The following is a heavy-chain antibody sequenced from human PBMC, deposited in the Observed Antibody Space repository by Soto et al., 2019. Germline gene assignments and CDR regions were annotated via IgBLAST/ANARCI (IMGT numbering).Heavy chain of an antibody. D-gene: IGHD3-10*01. V-gene: IGHV1-69*13. Sequence: ASVKVSCKASGGTFSSYAISWVRQAPGQGLEWMGGVIPIFGTANYAQKFQGRVTITADESTSTAYMELSSLRSEDTAVYYCAIFGSGSPYFDSWGQGTLVTVSS. CDR2: VIPIFGTA. CDR3: AIFGSGSPYFDS. CDR1: GGTFSSYA. J-gene: IGHJ4*02.